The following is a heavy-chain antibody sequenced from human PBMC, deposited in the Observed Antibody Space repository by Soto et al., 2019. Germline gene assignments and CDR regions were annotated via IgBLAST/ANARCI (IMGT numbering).Heavy chain of an antibody. Sequence: GPTLVNPTQTLTLTCTFSGFSLNTTGVCVSWIRQPPGKALEWLALIDWDDDKEYSVSLKTRLTISKDTSKKKVVLTMANMDPVETATYYCARESGYTYGLDGYYYYGLDVWGQGTTVTVSS. J-gene: IGHJ6*02. CDR3: ARESGYTYGLDGYYYYGLDV. CDR1: GFSLNTTGVC. V-gene: IGHV2-70*01. D-gene: IGHD5-18*01. CDR2: IDWDDDK.